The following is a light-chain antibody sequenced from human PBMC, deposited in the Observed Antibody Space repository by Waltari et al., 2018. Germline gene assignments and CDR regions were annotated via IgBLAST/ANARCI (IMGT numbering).Light chain of an antibody. CDR3: EDLNNYPFT. CDR1: QGISSY. J-gene: IGKJ3*01. CDR2: AAS. Sequence: DIQLTQSPSFLSASVGDRVTITCRASQGISSYLALYQRKPGKATKLLIYAASILQSGVPSRFSGSGSGTEFTLTISSLQPEDFATDYCEDLNNYPFTFGPGTKVDIK. V-gene: IGKV1-9*01.